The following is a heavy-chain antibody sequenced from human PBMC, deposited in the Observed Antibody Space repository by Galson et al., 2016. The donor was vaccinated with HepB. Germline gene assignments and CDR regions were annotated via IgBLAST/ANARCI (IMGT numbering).Heavy chain of an antibody. V-gene: IGHV3-11*06. CDR2: IDRTSSQT. D-gene: IGHD2-15*01. J-gene: IGHJ3*02. CDR3: ARDLGYCSGESCSTDYAFNI. Sequence: SLRLSCAASGFSFVDYHMSWIRQAPGKGLEWVSYIDRTSSQTNYADSVKGRFTISRDNAKNSLYLQMNSLRAEDTAVYYCARDLGYCSGESCSTDYAFNIWGQGTMVTVSS. CDR1: GFSFVDYH.